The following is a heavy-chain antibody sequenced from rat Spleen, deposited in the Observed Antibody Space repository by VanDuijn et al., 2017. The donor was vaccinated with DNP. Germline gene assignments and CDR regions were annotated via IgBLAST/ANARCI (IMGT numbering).Heavy chain of an antibody. J-gene: IGHJ2*01. CDR1: GFTFSDYA. CDR2: ISYDGSRT. Sequence: EVQLVESGGGLVQPGRSLKLSCAASGFTFSDYAMAWVRQAPKKGLEWVATISYDGSRTYYRDSVKGRFTISRDNAKSTLYLQMDSLRSEDTATYYCARQRRDYGYGPWGQGVMVTVSS. V-gene: IGHV5-17*01. D-gene: IGHD1-7*01. CDR3: ARQRRDYGYGP.